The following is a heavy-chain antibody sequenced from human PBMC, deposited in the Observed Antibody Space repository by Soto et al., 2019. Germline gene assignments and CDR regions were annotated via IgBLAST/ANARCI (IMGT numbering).Heavy chain of an antibody. Sequence: QVQLVQSGAEVKKPGASVKVSCKASGYTFNTYAITWVRQAPGQGLEWMGWISGYNGNTNYAQTLQGRGTMTTDTSTSTAYLELRSLRSDDTAVFYCAWTVEYDSTPYYYAAFLGQGTLVTVSS. D-gene: IGHD2-15*01. V-gene: IGHV1-18*01. J-gene: IGHJ4*01. CDR2: ISGYNGNT. CDR1: GYTFNTYA. CDR3: AWTVEYDSTPYYYAAF.